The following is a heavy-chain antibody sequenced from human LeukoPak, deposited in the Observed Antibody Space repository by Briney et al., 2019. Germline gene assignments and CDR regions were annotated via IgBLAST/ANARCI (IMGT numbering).Heavy chain of an antibody. J-gene: IGHJ4*02. CDR1: GFTFDDYA. V-gene: IGHV3-9*01. CDR3: ARANFLYCSSTTCLFDY. D-gene: IGHD2-2*01. Sequence: GRSLRLSCAASGFTFDDYAMHWVRQAPGKGLEWVSGISWNSGSIGYADSVKGRFTISRDNAKNSLYLQMNSLRAEDTAVYYCARANFLYCSSTTCLFDYWGQGTLVTVSS. CDR2: ISWNSGSI.